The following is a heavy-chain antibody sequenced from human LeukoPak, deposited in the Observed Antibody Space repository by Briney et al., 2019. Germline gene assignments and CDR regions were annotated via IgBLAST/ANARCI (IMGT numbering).Heavy chain of an antibody. J-gene: IGHJ5*02. V-gene: IGHV4-61*01. CDR1: GISVNTTYF. CDR3: ARLTVPLRFDP. Sequence: SETLSLTCSVSGISVNTTYFWGWIRQPPGKGLEWIGYIYYSGSTNYNPSLKSRVTISVDTSKNQFSLKLNSVSAADTAVYYCARLTVPLRFDPWGQGTLVTVSS. D-gene: IGHD2-2*01. CDR2: IYYSGST.